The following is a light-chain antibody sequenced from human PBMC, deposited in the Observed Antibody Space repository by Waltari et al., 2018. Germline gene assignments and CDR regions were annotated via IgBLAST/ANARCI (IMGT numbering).Light chain of an antibody. Sequence: DIVMTQSPDSLTVSLGERATINGKSSHTILNSSSNKNYLAWYQQKPRQPPKPLIYWAYTRESGVPDRFSGTGSGTDFTLTISRLQAEDVAVYYCQQYFKTPLTFGGGTKVEIK. CDR1: HTILNSSSNKNY. V-gene: IGKV4-1*01. J-gene: IGKJ4*01. CDR3: QQYFKTPLT. CDR2: WAY.